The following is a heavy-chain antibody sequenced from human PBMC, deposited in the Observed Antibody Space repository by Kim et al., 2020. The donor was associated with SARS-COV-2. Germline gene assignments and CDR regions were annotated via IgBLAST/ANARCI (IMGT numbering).Heavy chain of an antibody. D-gene: IGHD3-22*01. Sequence: SETLSLTCTVSGGSISSSSYYRGWIRQPPGKGLEWIGSIYYSGSTYYNPSLKSRVTISVDTSKNQFSLKLSSVTAADTAVYYCARSVTMIVSGDAFDIWGQGTMVTVSS. J-gene: IGHJ3*02. CDR2: IYYSGST. CDR3: ARSVTMIVSGDAFDI. V-gene: IGHV4-39*01. CDR1: GGSISSSSYY.